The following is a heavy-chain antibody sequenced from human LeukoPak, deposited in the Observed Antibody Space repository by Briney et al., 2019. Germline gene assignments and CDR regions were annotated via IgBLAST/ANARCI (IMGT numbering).Heavy chain of an antibody. J-gene: IGHJ4*02. D-gene: IGHD3-10*01. CDR3: AIQPRGHFDY. CDR1: GFTVSSNY. V-gene: IGHV3-66*04. CDR2: VYSGGST. Sequence: GGSLRLSCAASGFTVSSNYMSWVRQAPGKGLEWVSVVYSGGSTYYADSVKGRFTISRDNSKNTLYLQMNSLRAEDTAVYYCAIQPRGHFDYWGQGTLVTVSS.